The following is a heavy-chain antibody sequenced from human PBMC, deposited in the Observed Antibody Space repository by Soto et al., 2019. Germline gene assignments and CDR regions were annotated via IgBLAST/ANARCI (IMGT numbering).Heavy chain of an antibody. CDR1: GFTLIRYG. D-gene: IGHD4-17*01. J-gene: IGHJ4*02. CDR2: IVNDGSDR. V-gene: IGHV3-33*01. Sequence: GGSLRLSWIRSGFTLIRYGMHWLRQAPGEGLEWMAVIVNDGSDRDYAASVAGRFTISRDNSKNTLYLQMDNLGVDDTAMYYCARDDDYEANGLDYWGQGTLVTVSS. CDR3: ARDDDYEANGLDY.